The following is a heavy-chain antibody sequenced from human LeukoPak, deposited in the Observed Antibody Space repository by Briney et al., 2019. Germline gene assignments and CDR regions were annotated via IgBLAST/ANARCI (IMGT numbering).Heavy chain of an antibody. CDR1: GFTFTSYA. CDR3: AKDKSKGELRGNEFDY. V-gene: IGHV3-23*01. J-gene: IGHJ4*02. Sequence: PGGSLRLSCAASGFTFTSYAMSWVRQAPGKGVEWVSAISGSGVSTYYADSVKGRFTISRHNSKHTLYLHINSQSAEDTAIHYCAKDKSKGELRGNEFDYWAQGTRVSVPS. CDR2: ISGSGVST. D-gene: IGHD1-7*01.